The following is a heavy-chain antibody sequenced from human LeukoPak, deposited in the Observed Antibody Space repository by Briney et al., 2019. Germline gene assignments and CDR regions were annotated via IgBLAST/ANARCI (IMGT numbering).Heavy chain of an antibody. J-gene: IGHJ4*02. Sequence: RAGGSLRLSCAASGFTFSSYWMSWVRQAPGRGLEWVANIKHDGSEKYYVDSVKGRFTISRDNAKNSLYLQMNSLRAEDTAVYYCARVPQVRKATYYFDYWGQGTLVTFSS. V-gene: IGHV3-7*01. D-gene: IGHD3-10*01. CDR2: IKHDGSEK. CDR1: GFTFSSYW. CDR3: ARVPQVRKATYYFDY.